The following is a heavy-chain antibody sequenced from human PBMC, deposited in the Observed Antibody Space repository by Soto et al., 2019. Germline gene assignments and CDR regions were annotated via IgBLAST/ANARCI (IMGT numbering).Heavy chain of an antibody. J-gene: IGHJ5*02. D-gene: IGHD3-3*02. CDR2: IYYSGST. V-gene: IGHV4-39*01. Sequence: SETLSLTCTVSGGSISSSSYYWGWIRLPPGKGLEWIGSIYYSGSTYYNSSLKSRVTISVDTSKNQFSLKLSSVTAADTAVYYCASPKIAFYNWFDPWGQGTLVTVSS. CDR1: GGSISSSSYY. CDR3: ASPKIAFYNWFDP.